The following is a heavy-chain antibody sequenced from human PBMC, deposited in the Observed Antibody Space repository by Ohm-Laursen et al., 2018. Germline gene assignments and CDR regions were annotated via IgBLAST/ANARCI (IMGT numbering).Heavy chain of an antibody. CDR2: IYYSGST. V-gene: IGHV4-59*01. CDR3: ARVSRRDGYNPLDY. Sequence: GTLSLTCGVSGGSFSGYDWSWIRQPPGKGLEWIGYIYYSGSTNYNPSLKSRVTISVDTSKNQFSLKLSSVTAADTAVYYCARVSRRDGYNPLDYWGQGTLVTVSS. CDR1: GGSFSGYD. D-gene: IGHD5-24*01. J-gene: IGHJ4*02.